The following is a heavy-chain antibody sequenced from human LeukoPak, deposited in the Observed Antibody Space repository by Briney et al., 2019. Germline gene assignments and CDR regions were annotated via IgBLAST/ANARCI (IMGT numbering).Heavy chain of an antibody. CDR3: ARMGGYSGYATH. CDR2: IYSSGSA. V-gene: IGHV4-59*08. Sequence: PSETLSLTCSVSGGSISPYYWSWIRQPPGKGPEWIGYIYSSGSANYNPSLKSRVTISVDTSKNHFSLKLSSVTAADTAVYYRARMGGYSGYATHWGQGTLVTVSS. D-gene: IGHD5-12*01. CDR1: GGSISPYY. J-gene: IGHJ4*02.